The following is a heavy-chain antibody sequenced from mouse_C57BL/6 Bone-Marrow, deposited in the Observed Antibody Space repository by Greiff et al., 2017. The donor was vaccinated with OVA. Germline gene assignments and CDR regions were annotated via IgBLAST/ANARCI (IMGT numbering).Heavy chain of an antibody. Sequence: QVQLQQSGAELARPGASVKLSCKASGYTFTSYGISWVKQRTGQGLEWIGEIYPRSGNTYYNEKFKGKATLTADKSSSTAYMELSSLTSEDSAVYFGAKEAGFTTVVATDFDYWGQGTTLTVSS. CDR3: AKEAGFTTVVATDFDY. D-gene: IGHD1-1*01. V-gene: IGHV1-81*01. CDR1: GYTFTSYG. J-gene: IGHJ2*01. CDR2: IYPRSGNT.